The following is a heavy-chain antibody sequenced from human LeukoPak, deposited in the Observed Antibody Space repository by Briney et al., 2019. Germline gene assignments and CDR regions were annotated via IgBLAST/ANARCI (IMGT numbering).Heavy chain of an antibody. D-gene: IGHD3/OR15-3a*01. CDR3: ATDRGTSYFDT. CDR2: INGDGTST. Sequence: PGGSLRLSCAASGFTLSNYWMHWVRQVPGEGLVWVSHINGDGTSTGYPHSVRRRFTDPRHNPKNTVYLQMNSLRAEDTAIYYCATDRGTSYFDTWGQGTLVTVSS. CDR1: GFTLSNYW. J-gene: IGHJ4*02. V-gene: IGHV3-74*01.